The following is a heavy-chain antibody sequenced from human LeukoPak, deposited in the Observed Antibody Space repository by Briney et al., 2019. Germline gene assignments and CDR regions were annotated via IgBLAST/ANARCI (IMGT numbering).Heavy chain of an antibody. V-gene: IGHV3-21*06. Sequence: GGSLRLSCAVSGLTFNVYAMHWVRQIPGKGPEWISSISGSRDFIYYADSVKGRFTISRDNAKNSLYLDMNSLRVEDTAVYFCARALVGAAFDTWGQGALVTVSS. CDR3: ARALVGAAFDT. CDR2: ISGSRDFI. CDR1: GLTFNVYA. D-gene: IGHD1-26*01. J-gene: IGHJ4*02.